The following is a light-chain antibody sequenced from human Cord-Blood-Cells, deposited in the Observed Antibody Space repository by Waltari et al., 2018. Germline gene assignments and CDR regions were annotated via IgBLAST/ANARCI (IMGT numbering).Light chain of an antibody. J-gene: IGLJ1*01. CDR3: QVWDSSSDHYV. CDR1: NIGRKS. Sequence: SYVLTQPPSVSVAPGKTARITCGGNNIGRKSVHWYQQRPGQAPGRVIYYDSDRPSGIPERLSGANSGNTATLTISRVEAGDEADYYCQVWDSSSDHYVFGTGTKVTVL. CDR2: YDS. V-gene: IGLV3-21*04.